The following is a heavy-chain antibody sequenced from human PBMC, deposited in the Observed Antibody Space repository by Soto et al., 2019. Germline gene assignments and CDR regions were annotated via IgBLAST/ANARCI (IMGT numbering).Heavy chain of an antibody. CDR1: GGTFSSYA. D-gene: IGHD3-10*01. Sequence: QVQLVQSGAAVKKPGSSVKVSCKASGGTFSSYAISWVRQAPGQGLEWMGGIIPIFGTANYAQKFQGRVTITADESTSTAYMELSSLRSEDTAVYSCASAYSRITMVRGVIWFDYWGQGTLVTVSS. J-gene: IGHJ4*02. CDR2: IIPIFGTA. V-gene: IGHV1-69*12. CDR3: ASAYSRITMVRGVIWFDY.